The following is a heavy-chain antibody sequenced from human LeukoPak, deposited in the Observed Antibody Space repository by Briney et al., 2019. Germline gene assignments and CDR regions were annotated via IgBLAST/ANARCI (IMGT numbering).Heavy chain of an antibody. V-gene: IGHV1-2*02. J-gene: IGHJ4*02. CDR1: GYSFTDYY. D-gene: IGHD3-10*01. CDR2: ISPRSGDT. Sequence: ASVKVSCKASGYSFTDYYMHWVRQAPGQGREWMGWISPRSGDTSYAQKFQGRVTMTRDTSINTVDMDLSGLTSDDTAVFYCARGREIHGGSDTKLDDYWGQGTLVTVSP. CDR3: ARGREIHGGSDTKLDDY.